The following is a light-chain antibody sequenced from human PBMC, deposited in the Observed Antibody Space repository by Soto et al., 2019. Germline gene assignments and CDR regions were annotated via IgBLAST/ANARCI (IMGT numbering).Light chain of an antibody. J-gene: IGLJ2*01. CDR2: EGN. CDR1: SGDIGTYNL. V-gene: IGLV2-23*01. CDR3: CSYAGRSTVI. Sequence: QSALTQPASVSGSPGQSITISCTGSSGDIGTYNLVSWYQQHPGRAPKLIIFEGNKRPSGVSNRFSASKSGNTASLAISGLQAEDEADYHCCSYAGRSTVICGGGTKLTAL.